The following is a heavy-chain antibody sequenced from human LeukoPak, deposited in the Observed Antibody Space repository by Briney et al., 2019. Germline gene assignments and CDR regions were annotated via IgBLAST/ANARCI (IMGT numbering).Heavy chain of an antibody. Sequence: SVKVSCKASGGTFSSYAISWVRQAPGQGLEWMGGIIPIFGTANYAQKFQGRVTITADKSTSTAYMELSSLRSEDTAVYYCARGGYSSSDYFDYWGQRTLVTVSS. J-gene: IGHJ4*02. D-gene: IGHD6-13*01. CDR1: GGTFSSYA. V-gene: IGHV1-69*06. CDR2: IIPIFGTA. CDR3: ARGGYSSSDYFDY.